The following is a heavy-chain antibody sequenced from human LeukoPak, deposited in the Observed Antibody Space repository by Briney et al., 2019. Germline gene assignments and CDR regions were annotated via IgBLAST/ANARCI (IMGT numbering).Heavy chain of an antibody. D-gene: IGHD3-16*01. CDR2: ISGSGGST. Sequence: GGSLRLSCAASGFTFDNYAMTWVRQGPGKGLEWIATISGSGGSTYYADSVKGRFTIFRDNYKHMVFLQMSGLRAEDTALYYCTKVLWGLTLLSSDYWGQGTLVTVSS. J-gene: IGHJ4*02. CDR1: GFTFDNYA. V-gene: IGHV3-23*01. CDR3: TKVLWGLTLLSSDY.